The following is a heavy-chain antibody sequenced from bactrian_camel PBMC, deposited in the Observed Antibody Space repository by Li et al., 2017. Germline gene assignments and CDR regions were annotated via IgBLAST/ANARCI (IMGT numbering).Heavy chain of an antibody. CDR3: AADFFNLQLARHYSN. Sequence: HVHLVESGGGSVQAGGSLRLSCVGSGYPNSMKIRYIGWFREAPGKEREAVAKLYFGSSGSAYYAEAVKGRFTISQDNEENTVYLQMSGLKPEDSAMYYCAADFFNLQLARHYSNWGRGTQVTVS. CDR1: GYPNSMKI. J-gene: IGHJ4*01. D-gene: IGHD4*01. V-gene: IGHV3-3*01. CDR2: YFGSSGSA.